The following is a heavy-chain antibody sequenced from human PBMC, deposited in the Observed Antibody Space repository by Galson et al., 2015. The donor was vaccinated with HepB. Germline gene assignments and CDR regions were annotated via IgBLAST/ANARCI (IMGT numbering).Heavy chain of an antibody. J-gene: IGHJ4*02. CDR2: IDNSGFTI. V-gene: IGHV3-48*03. CDR3: VRVWQLRFFDY. D-gene: IGHD6-13*01. Sequence: SLRLSCAASGFTLSTYDMTWVRQAPGKGLEWVSYIDNSGFTIYYADSMKGRFTISRDNARNLLYLQMSSLGAEDTAVYYCVRVWQLRFFDYWGQGTLVTVSS. CDR1: GFTLSTYD.